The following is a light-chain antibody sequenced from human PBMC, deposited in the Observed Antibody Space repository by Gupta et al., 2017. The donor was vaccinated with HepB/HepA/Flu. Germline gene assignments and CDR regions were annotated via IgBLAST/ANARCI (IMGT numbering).Light chain of an antibody. J-gene: IGLJ2*01. CDR3: AAWDDSVFGRL. Sequence: VVTHPISASQTPGQRVTNSRYGRVSDIGSNTANWYQHVPGTAPKLLIKMYDQRPSGVPDRFSGSKSGTSASLAIGGLQPEDEADYYCAAWDDSVFGRLFGGGTKLTVL. V-gene: IGLV1-44*01. CDR2: MYD. CDR1: VSDIGSNT.